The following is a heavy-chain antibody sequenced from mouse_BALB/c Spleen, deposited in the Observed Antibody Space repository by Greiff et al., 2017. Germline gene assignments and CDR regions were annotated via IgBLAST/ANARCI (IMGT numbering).Heavy chain of an antibody. V-gene: IGHV1-69*02. CDR2: IYPSDSYT. J-gene: IGHJ2*01. CDR3: TRWDWEGFDY. CDR1: GYTFTSYW. Sequence: VQLQQPGAELVRPGASVKLSCKASGYTFTSYWINWVKQRPGQGLEWIGNIYPSDSYTNYNQKFKDKATLTVDKSSSTAYMQLSSPTSEDSAVYYCTRWDWEGFDYWGQGTTLTVSS. D-gene: IGHD4-1*01.